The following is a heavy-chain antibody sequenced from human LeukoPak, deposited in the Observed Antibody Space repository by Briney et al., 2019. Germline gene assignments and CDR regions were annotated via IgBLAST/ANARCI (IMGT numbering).Heavy chain of an antibody. J-gene: IGHJ4*02. CDR2: ISGSGGST. V-gene: IGHV3-23*01. D-gene: IGHD1-1*01. CDR1: GFTFSSYA. CDR3: TRDTTARYLDY. Sequence: GGSLRLSCAASGFTFSSYAMSWVRQAPGKGLEWVSAISGSGGSTYYADSVKGRFTISRDNSRNMVFLQMNSLRDDRTAVYYCTRDTTARYLDYWGQGALVIVSS.